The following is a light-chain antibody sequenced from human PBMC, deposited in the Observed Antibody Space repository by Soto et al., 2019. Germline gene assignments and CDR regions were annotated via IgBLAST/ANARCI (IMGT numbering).Light chain of an antibody. CDR1: RRISSW. Sequence: DIQMTQSPSTLSASVGDRVTITCRASRRISSWLAWYQQKPGKAPKLLIYKASILASGVPSRFSGSGSGTEFTLTINSLQPDDFASYYCQQYNTYWTFGQGTKVEIK. CDR3: QQYNTYWT. J-gene: IGKJ1*01. V-gene: IGKV1-5*03. CDR2: KAS.